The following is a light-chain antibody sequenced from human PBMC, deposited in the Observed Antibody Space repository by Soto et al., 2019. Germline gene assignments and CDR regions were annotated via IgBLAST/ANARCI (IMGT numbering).Light chain of an antibody. CDR1: RSVSSW. V-gene: IGKV1-5*03. J-gene: IGKJ1*01. CDR2: KTS. CDR3: QQLGT. Sequence: DIQMTQSPSTLSASVGDRVTITCRPSRSVSSWLAWYQQKPGKAPKLLIYKTSDLASGVPSRFSGSGSGAEFILTISSLQPDDFASYYCQQLGTFGQGTKVEVK.